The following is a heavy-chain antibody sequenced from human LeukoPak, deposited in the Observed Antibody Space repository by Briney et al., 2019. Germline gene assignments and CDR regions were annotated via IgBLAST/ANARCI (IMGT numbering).Heavy chain of an antibody. CDR3: ASIAVAAS. V-gene: IGHV3-33*01. CDR2: IWYDGSNK. J-gene: IGHJ5*02. D-gene: IGHD6-19*01. CDR1: GFTFSSYV. Sequence: GRSLRLSCAASGFTFSSYVMHWVRQAPGKGLEWVAVIWYDGSNKYYADSVKGRFTVSRDSSKNTLYLQMNSLRAEDTAVYYCASIAVAASWGQGTLVTVSS.